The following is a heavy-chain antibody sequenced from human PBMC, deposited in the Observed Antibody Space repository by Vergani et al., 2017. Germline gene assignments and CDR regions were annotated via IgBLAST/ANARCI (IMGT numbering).Heavy chain of an antibody. J-gene: IGHJ6*03. D-gene: IGHD3-16*01. CDR1: GGSIRSGDYF. CDR2: IFYSGSS. V-gene: IGHV4-30-4*01. CDR3: AAFLXTWGPYYPHFMAV. Sequence: QVRLQESGPGLVKPSQTLSLTCTVSGGSIRSGDYFWSWIRQPPGKGLEYIGYIFYSGSSYYNPYLKSRVTISVDTSRNQFSLKLSSVTAADTAVYSCAAFLXTWGPYYPHFMAVWGKGTTVTVSS.